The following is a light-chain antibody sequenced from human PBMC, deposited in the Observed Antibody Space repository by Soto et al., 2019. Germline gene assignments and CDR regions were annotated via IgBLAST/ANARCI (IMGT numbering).Light chain of an antibody. CDR2: KIS. V-gene: IGKV2-24*01. Sequence: EIVMTQTPLSSSVTLGQPASISSTSSQTPLHSDGSTYLNWLQQRPGQPPRLLIYKISNRFSGVPDRFSGSGAGTNFTLKISRVEAEDVGVYYCMQAAQAWTFGQGTNVEIK. J-gene: IGKJ1*01. CDR1: QTPLHSDGSTY. CDR3: MQAAQAWT.